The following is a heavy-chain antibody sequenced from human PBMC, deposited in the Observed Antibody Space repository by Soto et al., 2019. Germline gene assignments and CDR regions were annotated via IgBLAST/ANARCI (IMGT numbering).Heavy chain of an antibody. V-gene: IGHV1-3*01. J-gene: IGHJ6*02. D-gene: IGHD2-2*02. CDR3: ARARLYCSSTSCYTSLYYYYGMDV. CDR1: GYTFTSYA. CDR2: INAGNGNT. Sequence: ASVKVSCKASGYTFTSYAMHWVRQAPGQRLEGMGWINAGNGNTKYSQKFQGRVTITRDTSASTAYMELSSLRSEDTAVYYCARARLYCSSTSCYTSLYYYYGMDVWGQGTTVTVYS.